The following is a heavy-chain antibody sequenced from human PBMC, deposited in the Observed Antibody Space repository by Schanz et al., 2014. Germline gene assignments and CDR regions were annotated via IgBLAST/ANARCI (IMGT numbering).Heavy chain of an antibody. V-gene: IGHV3-23*01. Sequence: EVQLLESGGGLVQPGGSLRLSCVASGFTFFGSFAMSWVRQAPGKGLEWVSGMSGSGSTADYADSVKGRFTISRDNAKNSLYLQMNSLRAEDTAVYYCVPMSIAAQWGQGTLVTVSS. J-gene: IGHJ4*02. D-gene: IGHD6-6*01. CDR1: GFTFFGSFA. CDR3: VPMSIAAQ. CDR2: MSGSGSTA.